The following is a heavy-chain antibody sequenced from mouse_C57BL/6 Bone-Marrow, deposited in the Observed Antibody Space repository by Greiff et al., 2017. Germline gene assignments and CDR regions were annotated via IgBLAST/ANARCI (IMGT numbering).Heavy chain of an antibody. CDR1: GYPFTSYD. J-gene: IGHJ1*03. CDR2: IYPRYGST. D-gene: IGHD1-1*01. CDR3: ARDYGSSYWYFDV. Sequence: VPLQQSGPELVKPGASVKLSCKASGYPFTSYDINWVKQRPGQGLEWIGWIYPRYGSTKYNEKFKGKATLTVDTSSSTAYMELHSLTSDDSAVYFCARDYGSSYWYFDVWGTGTTVTVSS. V-gene: IGHV1-85*01.